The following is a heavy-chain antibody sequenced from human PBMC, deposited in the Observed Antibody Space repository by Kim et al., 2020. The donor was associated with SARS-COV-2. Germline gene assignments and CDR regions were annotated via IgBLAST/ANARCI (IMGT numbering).Heavy chain of an antibody. CDR3: TIRWLRYPGGMDV. V-gene: IGHV3-49*02. D-gene: IGHD5-12*01. J-gene: IGHJ6*02. Sequence: YAASVKDRFTISRDDSKSIAYLQMNSLKTEDTAVYYCTIRWLRYPGGMDVWGQGTTVTVSS.